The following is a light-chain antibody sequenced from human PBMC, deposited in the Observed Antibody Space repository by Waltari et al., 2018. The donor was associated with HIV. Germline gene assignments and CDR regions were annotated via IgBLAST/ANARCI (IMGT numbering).Light chain of an antibody. J-gene: IGLJ1*01. V-gene: IGLV1-44*01. CDR1: SSNIGRNT. Sequence: QSVLTQPPSASGTPGQRVTISCSGSSSNIGRNTVNWYQQLPGTAPKLLIYNNNLRPSGVPDRFSGSKSGTSASLAISGLQSEDEADYYCAAWDDSLLYVFGTGTKVTVL. CDR3: AAWDDSLLYV. CDR2: NNN.